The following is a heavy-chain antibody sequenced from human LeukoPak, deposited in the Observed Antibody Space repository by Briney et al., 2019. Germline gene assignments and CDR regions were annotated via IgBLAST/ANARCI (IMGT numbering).Heavy chain of an antibody. CDR2: ISSSSSYI. Sequence: KPAGSLRLSCAASGFTFNSYSMNWIRQAPGKGLEWVSSISSSSSYIYYADSVKGRFTISRDNAKNPLYLQMNSLRAEDTAVYYCARESRTTISPKLDYWGQGTLVTVSS. D-gene: IGHD5-24*01. J-gene: IGHJ4*02. CDR1: GFTFNSYS. CDR3: ARESRTTISPKLDY. V-gene: IGHV3-21*01.